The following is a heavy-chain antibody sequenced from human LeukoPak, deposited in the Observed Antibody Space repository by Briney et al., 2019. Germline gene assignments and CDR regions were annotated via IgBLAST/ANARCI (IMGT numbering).Heavy chain of an antibody. CDR1: GYTFSAYY. V-gene: IGHV1-2*02. CDR3: ATELAGTGTFYLDY. D-gene: IGHD6-13*01. Sequence: ASVKVSCKASGYTFSAYYIYWVRQAPGQGLEWMGWINPNNGGTNYAQKFQGRVTMTRDRSISTAYMELSRLRSDDTALYYCATELAGTGTFYLDYWGQGTLVAVSS. CDR2: INPNNGGT. J-gene: IGHJ4*02.